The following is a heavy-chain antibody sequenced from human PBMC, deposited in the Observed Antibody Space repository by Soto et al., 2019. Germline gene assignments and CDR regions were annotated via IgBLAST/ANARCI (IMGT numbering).Heavy chain of an antibody. CDR2: INSDGSTT. D-gene: IGHD1-26*01. CDR1: GFTLSYYW. J-gene: IGHJ4*02. Sequence: GGSLRLSCTASGFTLSYYWMHWVRQAPGKGLVWVSRINSDGSTTNYADSVKGRFTISRDNAKNTLYLEMNSLRAEDTAVYYCANFYSGSYSTYWGQGALVTVSS. CDR3: ANFYSGSYSTY. V-gene: IGHV3-74*01.